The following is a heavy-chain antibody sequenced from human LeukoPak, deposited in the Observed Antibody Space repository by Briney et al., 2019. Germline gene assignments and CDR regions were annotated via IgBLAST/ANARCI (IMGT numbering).Heavy chain of an antibody. J-gene: IGHJ3*02. CDR3: ARRMATVTDAFDI. CDR1: RDSLTSHF. CDR2: VFHSGTT. V-gene: IGHV4-59*08. Sequence: SETLSLTCNVSRDSLTSHFWSWIWQTPGKGLEWNGCVFHSGTTNYSPSLKSRVTISLDTSKKQFYLRLASVTAADTAVYYCARRMATVTDAFDIWGRGTMVSVSS. D-gene: IGHD5-24*01.